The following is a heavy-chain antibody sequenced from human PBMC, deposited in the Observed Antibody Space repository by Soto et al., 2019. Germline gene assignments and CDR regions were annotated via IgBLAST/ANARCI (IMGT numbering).Heavy chain of an antibody. CDR3: ARGHYYYGMDV. CDR2: IYYSGTT. CDR1: NGSVSSGTYS. V-gene: IGHV4-30-2*01. J-gene: IGHJ6*02. Sequence: PSETLSVTCTVSNGSVSSGTYSWSWVRQPPGKGLEWIGYIYYSGTTYYTPSLKSRLTTSMDRANDHFSLNLTSVTAADTAVYFCARGHYYYGMDVWGQGITVTVSS.